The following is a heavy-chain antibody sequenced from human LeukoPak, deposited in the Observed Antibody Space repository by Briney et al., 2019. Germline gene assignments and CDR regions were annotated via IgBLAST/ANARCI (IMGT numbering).Heavy chain of an antibody. CDR1: GFTFSSYG. V-gene: IGHV3-30*18. CDR2: ISYDGSNK. D-gene: IGHD1-1*01. Sequence: PGGSLRLSCAASGFTFSSYGMHWVRQAPGKGLEWVAAISYDGSNKYYADSVKGRFTISRDNSKNTLYLQMNSLRAEDTAVYYCAKGGSVMERLHYYYMDVWGKGTTVTVSS. J-gene: IGHJ6*03. CDR3: AKGGSVMERLHYYYMDV.